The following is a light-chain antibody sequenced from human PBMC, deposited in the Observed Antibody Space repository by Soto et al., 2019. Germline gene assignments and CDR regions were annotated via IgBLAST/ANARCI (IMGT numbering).Light chain of an antibody. CDR3: QQSYKTPLT. CDR1: QSITTY. CDR2: AAS. V-gene: IGKV1-39*01. J-gene: IGKJ4*01. Sequence: DIQMTQSPSSLSASVGDRVTITYRASQSITTYLNWYQQRPGTAPKVLIFAASTLQSGVPSRFSGSGSGTDFTLTISSLQPEDVATYYCQQSYKTPLTFGGGTKVEIK.